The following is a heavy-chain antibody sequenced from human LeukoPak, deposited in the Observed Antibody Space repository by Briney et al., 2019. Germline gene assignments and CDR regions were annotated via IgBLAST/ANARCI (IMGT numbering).Heavy chain of an antibody. Sequence: GGSLRLSCAASGFTFSSYEMNWVRQAPGKGLEWVSYISSSGSTIYYADSVKGRFTISRDNAKNSLYLQMNSLRAEDTALYYCAKDQAVVPAANIDYWGQGTLVTVSS. CDR2: ISSSGSTI. J-gene: IGHJ4*02. V-gene: IGHV3-48*03. CDR3: AKDQAVVPAANIDY. D-gene: IGHD2-2*01. CDR1: GFTFSSYE.